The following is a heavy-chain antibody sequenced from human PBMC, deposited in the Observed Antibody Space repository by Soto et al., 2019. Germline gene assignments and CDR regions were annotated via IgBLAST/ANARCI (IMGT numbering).Heavy chain of an antibody. D-gene: IGHD6-19*01. CDR1: GYTFTSYG. Sequence: QVQLVQSGAEVKKPGASVKVSCKASGYTFTSYGISWVRQAPGQGLEWMGWISAYNGNTNYAPKLQVKVTMTTDTSTSTDYMELRSLRSDDTAVYYCARDPPYSSGWYAVFYPWRQGTLVTVS. CDR2: ISAYNGNT. J-gene: IGHJ5*02. V-gene: IGHV1-18*01. CDR3: ARDPPYSSGWYAVFYP.